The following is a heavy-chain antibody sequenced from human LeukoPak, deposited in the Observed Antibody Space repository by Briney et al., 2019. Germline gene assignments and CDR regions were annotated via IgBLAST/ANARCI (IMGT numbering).Heavy chain of an antibody. J-gene: IGHJ4*02. Sequence: GGSLRLSCAASGFTFSSYVMSWVRQAPGRGLEWVSTLSDNGGSTYYAHSVKGRFTISRDNSKNTLYLQMNSLRADDTAVYYCAKGGMGTTYFDYWGRGTLVTVSS. CDR2: LSDNGGST. CDR3: AKGGMGTTYFDY. V-gene: IGHV3-23*01. CDR1: GFTFSSYV. D-gene: IGHD4-11*01.